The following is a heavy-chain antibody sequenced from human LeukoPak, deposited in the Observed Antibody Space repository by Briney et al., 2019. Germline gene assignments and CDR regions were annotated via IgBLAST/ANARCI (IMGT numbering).Heavy chain of an antibody. J-gene: IGHJ2*01. CDR1: GFTFSNNW. CDR2: ISRDGLTK. CDR3: AKEGTWGNWYFDL. Sequence: GGSLRLSCAASGFTFSNNWMTWVRQAPGKGLEWVAVISRDGLTKYYADSVKGRFTLHRDNSRNTLYLEMNSLRDEDTAVYYCAKEGTWGNWYFDLWGRGTLVIVTS. D-gene: IGHD3-16*01. V-gene: IGHV3-30*18.